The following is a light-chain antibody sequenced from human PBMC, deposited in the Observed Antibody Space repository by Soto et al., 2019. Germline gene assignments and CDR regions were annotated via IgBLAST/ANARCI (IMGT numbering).Light chain of an antibody. CDR2: GAX. J-gene: IGKJ5*01. CDR1: QSVSSSY. CDR3: QQYKDCPTRT. Sequence: IVLTQSPGSLSLSPGERATLSCRASQSVSSSYLAWYEQKPGQPPRLLXXGAXSRATGIPERFSGSGSGKDFTLTISRLEPEDFALYYCQQYKDCPTRTFGQGTRLEIK. V-gene: IGKV3-20*01.